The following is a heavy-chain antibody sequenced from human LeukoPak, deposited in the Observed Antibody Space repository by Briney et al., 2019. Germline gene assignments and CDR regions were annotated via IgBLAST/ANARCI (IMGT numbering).Heavy chain of an antibody. CDR2: INPNSGGT. V-gene: IGHV1-2*02. J-gene: IGHJ4*02. CDR3: ARVPLTGYALYYFDY. D-gene: IGHD3-9*01. Sequence: ASVKVSCKASGYTFTGCYMHWVRQAPGQGLEWMGWINPNSGGTNYAQKFQGRVTMTRDTSISTAYMELSRLRSDDTAVYYCARVPLTGYALYYFDYWGQGTLVTVSS. CDR1: GYTFTGCY.